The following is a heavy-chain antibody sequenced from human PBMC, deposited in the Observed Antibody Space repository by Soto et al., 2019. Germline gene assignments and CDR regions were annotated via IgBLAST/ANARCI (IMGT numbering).Heavy chain of an antibody. CDR1: GGTFSSYA. V-gene: IGHV1-69*13. J-gene: IGHJ5*02. CDR3: ARAIFGVVLRFDP. CDR2: IIPIFGTA. Sequence: GASVKGSCKASGGTFSSYAISWVRQAPGQGLEWMGGIIPIFGTANYAQKFQGRVTITADESTSTAYMELSSLRSEDTAVYYCARAIFGVVLRFDPWGQGSLVTVSS. D-gene: IGHD3-3*01.